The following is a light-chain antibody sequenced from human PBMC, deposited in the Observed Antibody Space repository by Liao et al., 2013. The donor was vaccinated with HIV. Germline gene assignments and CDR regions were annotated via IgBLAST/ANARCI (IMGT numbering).Light chain of an antibody. V-gene: IGLV3-1*01. CDR2: QDS. Sequence: GSVAPGKTARVTCGGNNIGRTTVHWYQQKPGQSPVLVIYQDSKRPSGIPERFSGSNSGNTATLTISGTQAMDEADYYCQAWDSSTLYVFGTGTKVTVL. J-gene: IGLJ1*01. CDR1: NIGRTT. CDR3: QAWDSSTLYV.